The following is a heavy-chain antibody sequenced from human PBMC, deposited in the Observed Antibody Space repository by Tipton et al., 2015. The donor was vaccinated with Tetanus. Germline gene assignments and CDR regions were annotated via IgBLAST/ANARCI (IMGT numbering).Heavy chain of an antibody. CDR1: GFTFSSHW. V-gene: IGHV3-7*01. D-gene: IGHD6-25*01. J-gene: IGHJ4*02. Sequence: SLRLSCEASGFTFSSHWMSWVRQVPGKGLEWVANINQDGRAEFYVDSVKGRFTISRDNSKNTLYLQMNSLRAEETAVYYCASGSALDYWGQRTLVTVSS. CDR2: INQDGRAE. CDR3: ASGSALDY.